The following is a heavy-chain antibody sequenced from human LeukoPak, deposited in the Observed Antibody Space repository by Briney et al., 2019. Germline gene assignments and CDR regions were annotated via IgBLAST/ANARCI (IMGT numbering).Heavy chain of an antibody. Sequence: GGSLRLSCAASGFTFSSYSMNWVRQAPGKGLEWVSSISSSSSYIYYADSVKGRFTISRDNAKNSLYLQMNSLRAEDTAVYYCARARVAEAGSIPDYWGQGTLVTVSS. V-gene: IGHV3-21*01. CDR1: GFTFSSYS. D-gene: IGHD6-13*01. CDR3: ARARVAEAGSIPDY. J-gene: IGHJ4*02. CDR2: ISSSSSYI.